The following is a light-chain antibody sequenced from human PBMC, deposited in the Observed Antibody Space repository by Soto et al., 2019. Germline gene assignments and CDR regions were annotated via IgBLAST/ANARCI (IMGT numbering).Light chain of an antibody. Sequence: QSVLTQPASVSGSPRQSITISCTGTSSDVGGYNYVSWYQQHPGKAPKLMIYDVSNRPSGVPDRFSGSKSGNTASLTISGLQADDEAEYYCSSYTSSYTYVFGTGTKFTVL. CDR1: SSDVGGYNY. V-gene: IGLV2-14*01. CDR2: DVS. CDR3: SSYTSSYTYV. J-gene: IGLJ1*01.